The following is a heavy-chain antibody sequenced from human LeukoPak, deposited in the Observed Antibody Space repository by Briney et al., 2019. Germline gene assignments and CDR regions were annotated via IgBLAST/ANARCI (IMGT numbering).Heavy chain of an antibody. J-gene: IGHJ3*02. CDR3: ARQKYMEWLHDAFDI. CDR2: ILYSGST. V-gene: IGHV4-39*01. D-gene: IGHD3-3*01. Sequence: PSETLSLTCTVSGGSVSSSSYYWGWIRQPPGKGLEWIGSILYSGSTYYNPSLKSRVTISVDTSKNQFSLKLSSVTAADTAVYYCARQKYMEWLHDAFDIWGQGTMVTVSS. CDR1: GGSVSSSSYY.